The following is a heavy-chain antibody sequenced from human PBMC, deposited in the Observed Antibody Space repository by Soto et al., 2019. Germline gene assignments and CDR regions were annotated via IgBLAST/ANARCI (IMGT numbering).Heavy chain of an antibody. CDR2: ISYDGSNK. Sequence: QVQLVESGGGVVQPGRSLRLSCAASGFTFSSYAMHWVRQAPGKGLEWVAVISYDGSNKYYADSVKGRFTISRDNSKNXXYXQXXSLRAEDTAVYYCARGRYCISTSCPITFYYYGMDVWGQGTTVTVSS. CDR3: ARGRYCISTSCPITFYYYGMDV. V-gene: IGHV3-30-3*01. CDR1: GFTFSSYA. D-gene: IGHD2-2*01. J-gene: IGHJ6*02.